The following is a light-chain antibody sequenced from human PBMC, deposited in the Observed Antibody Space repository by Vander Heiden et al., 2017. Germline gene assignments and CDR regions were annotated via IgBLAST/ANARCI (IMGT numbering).Light chain of an antibody. CDR2: WAS. CDR1: QSVLYSSNNKNY. V-gene: IGKV4-1*01. Sequence: DIVMTQSPDSLAVSLGVRATINCKSSQSVLYSSNNKNYLAWYQQKPGQPPKLLIYWASTRESGVPDRFSGSGSGTDFTLPISSLQAEDVAVYYCQQYYSTAWTFGQGTKVEIK. CDR3: QQYYSTAWT. J-gene: IGKJ1*01.